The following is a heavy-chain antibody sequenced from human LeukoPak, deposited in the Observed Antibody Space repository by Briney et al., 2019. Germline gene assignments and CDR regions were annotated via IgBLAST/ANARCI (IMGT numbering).Heavy chain of an antibody. V-gene: IGHV3-74*01. D-gene: IGHD3-16*01. CDR1: GFTLSNYW. CDR3: ARGTSHDYVWGAFRPY. CDR2: IIGDESII. J-gene: IGHJ4*02. Sequence: GGSLRLSCAASGFTLSNYWMHWVRQAPGKGLVWVSRIIGDESIINYADSVKGRFTISRDNAKNTLYLQMNSLRAEDTAVYYCARGTSHDYVWGAFRPYWGQGTLVTLS.